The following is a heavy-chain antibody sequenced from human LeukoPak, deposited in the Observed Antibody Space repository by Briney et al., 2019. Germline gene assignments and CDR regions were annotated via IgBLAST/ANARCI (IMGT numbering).Heavy chain of an antibody. D-gene: IGHD1-26*01. CDR3: AKDLVSGSYTYYFDY. Sequence: GGSLGLSCAASGFTFSTYAMSWVRQAPGKGLEWVSAISGSGGSTYYADSVKGRFTISRDNSKNTLYLQMNSLRAEDTAVYYCAKDLVSGSYTYYFDYWGQGTLVTVSS. CDR1: GFTFSTYA. J-gene: IGHJ4*02. V-gene: IGHV3-23*01. CDR2: ISGSGGST.